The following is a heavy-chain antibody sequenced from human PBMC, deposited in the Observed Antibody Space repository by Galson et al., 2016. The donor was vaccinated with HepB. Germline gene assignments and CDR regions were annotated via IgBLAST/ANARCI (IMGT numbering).Heavy chain of an antibody. D-gene: IGHD5-18*01. CDR2: IYYSGST. J-gene: IGHJ5*01. Sequence: ETLSLTCTVSGGSIISYYWSWIRQSPGKGLECIGYIYYSGSTNYSPSLKSRVTISVDTSKNQFSLKLSSVTAADTAVYYCARDLTMVTTGWFDPWGQGTTVTVSS. CDR3: ARDLTMVTTGWFDP. V-gene: IGHV4-59*01. CDR1: GGSIISYY.